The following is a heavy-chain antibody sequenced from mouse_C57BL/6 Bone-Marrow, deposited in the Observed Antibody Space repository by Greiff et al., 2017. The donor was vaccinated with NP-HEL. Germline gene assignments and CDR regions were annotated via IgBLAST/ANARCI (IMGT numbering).Heavy chain of an antibody. Sequence: VQLQQSGTVLARPGASVKMSCKTSGYTFTSYWMHWVKQRPGQGLEWIGAIYPGNSDTSYNQKFKGKAKLTAVTSASTAYMELSSLTNEDSAVYYCTRSIYYGSRYAMDYWGQGTSVTVSS. D-gene: IGHD2-1*01. J-gene: IGHJ4*01. V-gene: IGHV1-5*01. CDR3: TRSIYYGSRYAMDY. CDR1: GYTFTSYW. CDR2: IYPGNSDT.